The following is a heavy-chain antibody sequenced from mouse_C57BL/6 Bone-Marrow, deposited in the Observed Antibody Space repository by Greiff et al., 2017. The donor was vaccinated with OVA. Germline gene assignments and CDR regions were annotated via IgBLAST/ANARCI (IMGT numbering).Heavy chain of an antibody. D-gene: IGHD4-1*01. CDR2: IRNKANGYTT. Sequence: EVKLVESGGGLVQPGGSLSLSCAASGFTFTDYYMSWVRQPPGKALEWLGFIRNKANGYTTEYSASVKGRFTISRDNSQSILYLQMNALRAEDSATDYCARSITGLYAMDYWGQGTSVTVSS. J-gene: IGHJ4*01. CDR3: ARSITGLYAMDY. V-gene: IGHV7-3*01. CDR1: GFTFTDYY.